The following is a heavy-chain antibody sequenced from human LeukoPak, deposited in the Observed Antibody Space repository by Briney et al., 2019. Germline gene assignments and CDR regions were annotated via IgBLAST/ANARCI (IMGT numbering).Heavy chain of an antibody. J-gene: IGHJ4*02. CDR1: GFTFSSYA. CDR3: AKGRYCSSTSCSRDTSVDY. CDR2: ISGSGGST. V-gene: IGHV3-23*01. Sequence: GGSLRLSCAASGFTFSSYAMSWVRQAPGKGLEWVSAISGSGGSTYYADSVKGRFTISRDNSKNTLYLQMNSLRAEDTAVYYCAKGRYCSSTSCSRDTSVDYWGQGTLVTVSS. D-gene: IGHD2-2*01.